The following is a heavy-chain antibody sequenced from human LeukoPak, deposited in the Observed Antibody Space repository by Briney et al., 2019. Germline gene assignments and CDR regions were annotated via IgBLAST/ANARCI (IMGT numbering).Heavy chain of an antibody. J-gene: IGHJ4*02. CDR1: GFTFSSYA. Sequence: GGSLRLSCTASGFTFSSYAMSWVRQAPGKGLEWVSGISGSGDSTYYADSVKGRFTISRDNSKNTLYLQMNSLRAEDTAVYYCAKTYRYCSSTSCYNYWGQGTPVTVSS. CDR3: AKTYRYCSSTSCYNY. D-gene: IGHD2-2*02. CDR2: ISGSGDST. V-gene: IGHV3-23*01.